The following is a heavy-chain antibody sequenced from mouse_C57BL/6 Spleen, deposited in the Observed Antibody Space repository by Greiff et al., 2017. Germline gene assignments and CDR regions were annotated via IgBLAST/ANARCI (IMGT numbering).Heavy chain of an antibody. CDR1: GYAFSSSW. CDR2: IYPGDGDT. Sequence: VQLQQSGPELVKPGASVKISCKASGYAFSSSWMNWVKQRPGKGLEWIGRIYPGDGDTNYNGKFKGKDTLTADKSSSTAYMQLSSLTSEDSAVYFCARSGSNYVFADWGQGTLVTVSA. D-gene: IGHD2-5*01. CDR3: ARSGSNYVFAD. V-gene: IGHV1-82*01. J-gene: IGHJ3*01.